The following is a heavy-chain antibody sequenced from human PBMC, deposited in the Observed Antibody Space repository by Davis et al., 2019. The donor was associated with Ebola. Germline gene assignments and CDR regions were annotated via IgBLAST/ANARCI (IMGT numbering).Heavy chain of an antibody. CDR3: ARDAFSLSRYDTEDH. J-gene: IGHJ4*02. Sequence: GESLKISCAASGFTFYRYEMNWVRQPPGKGLEWVSYISGSAPSTFYADSVKGRFTISRDNARDSLYLQMDSLRVEDTAIYYCARDAFSLSRYDTEDHWGQGTLVTVSS. CDR1: GFTFYRYE. V-gene: IGHV3-48*03. CDR2: ISGSAPST. D-gene: IGHD3-9*01.